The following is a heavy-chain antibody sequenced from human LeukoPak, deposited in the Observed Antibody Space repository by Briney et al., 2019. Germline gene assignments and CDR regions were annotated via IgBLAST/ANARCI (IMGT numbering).Heavy chain of an antibody. V-gene: IGHV4-34*01. Sequence: PSETLSLTCAVYGGSFGGYYWSWIRQPPGKGLEWIGEINHSGSTNYNPSLKSRVTISVDTSKNQFSLKLSSVTAADTAVYYCARGPSYDFWSGYFAFDYWGQGTLVTVSS. CDR1: GGSFGGYY. CDR2: INHSGST. D-gene: IGHD3-3*01. CDR3: ARGPSYDFWSGYFAFDY. J-gene: IGHJ4*02.